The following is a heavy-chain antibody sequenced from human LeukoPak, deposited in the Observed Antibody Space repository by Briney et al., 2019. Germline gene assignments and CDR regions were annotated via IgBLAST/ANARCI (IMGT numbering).Heavy chain of an antibody. D-gene: IGHD1-26*01. V-gene: IGHV4-59*01. J-gene: IGHJ4*02. CDR2: IYYSGST. Sequence: PSETLSLTCTVSGGSISSYYWSWIRQPPGKGLEWIGYIYYSGSTNYNPSLKSRVTISVDTSKNQFSLKLSSVTAADTAVYYCARIVGATIDYWGQGTLVTVSS. CDR1: GGSISSYY. CDR3: ARIVGATIDY.